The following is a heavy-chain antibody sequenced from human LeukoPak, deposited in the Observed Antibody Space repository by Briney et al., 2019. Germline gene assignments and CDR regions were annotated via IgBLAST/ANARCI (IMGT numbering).Heavy chain of an antibody. Sequence: GGSLRLSCAASGFTFSNYWMHWVRQAPGKGLVWVSRINSDGINTSYADSVKGRFTISRDNAKNTLSLQMNSLRAEDTAVYYCARDLGQYYDASDNWFDPWGQGTLVTVSS. V-gene: IGHV3-74*01. CDR2: INSDGINT. D-gene: IGHD3-22*01. CDR3: ARDLGQYYDASDNWFDP. CDR1: GFTFSNYW. J-gene: IGHJ5*02.